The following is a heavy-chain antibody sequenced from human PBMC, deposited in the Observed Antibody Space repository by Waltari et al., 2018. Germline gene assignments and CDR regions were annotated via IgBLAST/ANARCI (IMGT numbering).Heavy chain of an antibody. CDR2: IYYSGGI. J-gene: IGHJ5*02. CDR1: GGSISSSSYY. CDR3: AGGLAAAGLGP. D-gene: IGHD6-13*01. Sequence: QLQLQESGPGLVKPSETLSPTCTVSGGSISSSSYYWGWVRQPPGKGLEWIGCIYYSGGIYCNPFLKSRVTISVDLSKNQFSLRLRSVPAAATAVYYGAGGLAAAGLGPWGQGSLVTAS. V-gene: IGHV4-39*07.